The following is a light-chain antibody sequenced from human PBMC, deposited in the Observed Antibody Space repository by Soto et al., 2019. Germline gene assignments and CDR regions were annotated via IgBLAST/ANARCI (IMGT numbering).Light chain of an antibody. CDR1: QTINNN. Sequence: VMTHSAAALSVSPGERATLSCRASQTINNNVAWYQLKDGQVPRLLIYGASTRAADVPARFSGGGSGTEFTLTISSMQSEDFAEYHCQQYNNWPQTFGQGTKVDIK. J-gene: IGKJ1*01. CDR2: GAS. CDR3: QQYNNWPQT. V-gene: IGKV3-15*01.